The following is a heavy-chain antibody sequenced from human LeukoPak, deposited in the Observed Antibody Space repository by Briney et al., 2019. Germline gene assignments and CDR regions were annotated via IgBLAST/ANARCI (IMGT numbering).Heavy chain of an antibody. CDR1: GFTFSSYA. CDR3: AKVGSSSAGVSYYFDY. D-gene: IGHD6-13*01. J-gene: IGHJ4*02. CDR2: ISGSGGST. Sequence: PGGSLRLSCAASGFTFSSYAMSWVRQAPGKGLEWVSAISGSGGSTYYADSVKGRFTISRDNSKNTLYLQMNSLRAEDTAVYYCAKVGSSSAGVSYYFDYWGQGTPVTVSS. V-gene: IGHV3-23*01.